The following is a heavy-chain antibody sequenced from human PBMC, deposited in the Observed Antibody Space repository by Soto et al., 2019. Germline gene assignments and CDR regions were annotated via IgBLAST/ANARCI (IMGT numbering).Heavy chain of an antibody. CDR2: INSDGSST. CDR1: GFTFSSYW. J-gene: IGHJ4*02. D-gene: IGHD3-22*01. Sequence: GGSLRLSCAASGFTFSSYWMHWVRQAPGKGLVWVSRINSDGSSTSYAVSVKGRFTISRDNAKNTLYLQMNSLRAEDTAVYYCARGVVAYYYDSSGYYGEEYDYWGQGTLVTVSS. V-gene: IGHV3-74*01. CDR3: ARGVVAYYYDSSGYYGEEYDY.